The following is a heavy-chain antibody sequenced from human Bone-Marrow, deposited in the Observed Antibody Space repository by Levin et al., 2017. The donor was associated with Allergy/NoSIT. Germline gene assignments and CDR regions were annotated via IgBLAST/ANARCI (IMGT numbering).Heavy chain of an antibody. J-gene: IGHJ4*02. Sequence: LSLTCAASGFVFSSSSMNWVRQAPGKGLEWIAYIGGSSIYYADSVQGRFTISRDNARNSLSLQMNSLRVEDTAVYYCARDTVLDATPFDYWGQGTLVTVSS. CDR1: GFVFSSSS. D-gene: IGHD2-15*01. V-gene: IGHV3-48*01. CDR3: ARDTVLDATPFDY. CDR2: IGGSSI.